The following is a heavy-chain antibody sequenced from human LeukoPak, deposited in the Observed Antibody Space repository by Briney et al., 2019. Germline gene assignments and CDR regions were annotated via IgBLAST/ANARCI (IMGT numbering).Heavy chain of an antibody. CDR2: IYSGGDT. Sequence: GGSLRLSCAASGFTVSSSYMSWVRQASGKGLEWVSVIYSGGDTHYAGSVKGRFTISRDNSVNTLYLQMNSLRTEDTAVYYCARAFVTAAGFFDTWGQGTLVTVSS. CDR1: GFTVSSSY. D-gene: IGHD6-13*01. J-gene: IGHJ4*02. CDR3: ARAFVTAAGFFDT. V-gene: IGHV3-66*02.